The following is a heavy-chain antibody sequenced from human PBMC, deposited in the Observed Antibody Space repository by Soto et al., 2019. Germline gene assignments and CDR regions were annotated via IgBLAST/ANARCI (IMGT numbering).Heavy chain of an antibody. CDR2: IIPIFGTA. V-gene: IGHV1-69*05. D-gene: IGHD5-12*01. CDR1: GGTFSSYA. CDR3: ARAGRRDGYPHAPFDY. J-gene: IGHJ4*02. Sequence: QVQLVQSGAEVKKPGSSVKVSCKASGGTFSSYAISWVRQAPGQGLEWMGGIIPIFGTANYAQKFQGRVTITXXEXTXIAYRELSSLRSENTAVYYCARAGRRDGYPHAPFDYWGQGTLVTVSS.